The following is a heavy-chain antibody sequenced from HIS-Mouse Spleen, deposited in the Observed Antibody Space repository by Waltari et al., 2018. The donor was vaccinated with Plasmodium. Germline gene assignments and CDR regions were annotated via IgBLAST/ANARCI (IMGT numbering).Heavy chain of an antibody. CDR1: GYSISSGYY. CDR2: IYHSWST. CDR3: ARSLGIASSYWYFDL. Sequence: QVQLQESGPGLVKPSETLSLTCTVSGYSISSGYYWGWIRQPPGKGLEWIGGIYHSWSTYYNPSLKSRVTISVDTSKNQFSLKLSSVTAADTAVYYCARSLGIASSYWYFDLWGRGTLVTVSS. D-gene: IGHD2-15*01. V-gene: IGHV4-38-2*02. J-gene: IGHJ2*01.